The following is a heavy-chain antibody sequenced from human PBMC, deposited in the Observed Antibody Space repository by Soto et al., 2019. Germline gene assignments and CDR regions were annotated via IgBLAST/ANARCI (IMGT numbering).Heavy chain of an antibody. Sequence: QVQLQESGPGLVKPSETLSLTCTVSGGSISNYYWSWIRQPPGKGLEWIGYIYYIGNTNYNPSLKSRVTISADTSKNQLSLKVSSVTAADTAVYYCAGRDGSHQDRHAFDYWGQGTLVTVSS. J-gene: IGHJ4*02. CDR3: AGRDGSHQDRHAFDY. V-gene: IGHV4-59*01. CDR1: GGSISNYY. D-gene: IGHD1-26*01. CDR2: IYYIGNT.